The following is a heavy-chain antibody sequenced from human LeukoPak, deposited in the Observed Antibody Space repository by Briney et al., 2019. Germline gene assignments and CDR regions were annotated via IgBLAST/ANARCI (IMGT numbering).Heavy chain of an antibody. CDR2: IYYSGST. CDR3: ARDGYSGNDGL. V-gene: IGHV4-59*11. J-gene: IGHJ4*02. D-gene: IGHD5-12*01. CDR1: GGSFSSHY. Sequence: ASETLSLTCTVSGGSFSSHYWTWIRQPPGKGLEWIRNIYYSGSTNYNPSLKSRVTISVDTSKNQFSLKLSSVIAADTAVYYCARDGYSGNDGLWGQGSLVTVSS.